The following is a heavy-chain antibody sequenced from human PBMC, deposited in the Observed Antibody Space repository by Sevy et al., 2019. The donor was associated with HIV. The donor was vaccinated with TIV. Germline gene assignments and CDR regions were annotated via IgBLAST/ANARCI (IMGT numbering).Heavy chain of an antibody. Sequence: ASVKVSCKASGYTFTSYGISWVRQAPGQGLEWMGWISAYNGNTNYAQKLQGRVTMTTDTSTNTAYLELRSLRSDDTAVYYCARVRGYYDFWSGYFGNYYYGMDVWGQGTTVTVSS. V-gene: IGHV1-18*01. J-gene: IGHJ6*02. CDR2: ISAYNGNT. CDR1: GYTFTSYG. D-gene: IGHD3-3*01. CDR3: ARVRGYYDFWSGYFGNYYYGMDV.